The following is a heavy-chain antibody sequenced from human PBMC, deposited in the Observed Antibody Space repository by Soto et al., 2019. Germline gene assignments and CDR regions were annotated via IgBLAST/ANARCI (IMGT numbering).Heavy chain of an antibody. CDR3: ARDKPNSAGYSMDV. Sequence: QVQLVQSGAEVKKTGDSVKISCEASGYIFTTYIVHWVRQSPGQRLEWMGWINAGNGDTRYSQNFQGRVTFSMDTSASTAYMDLSSLRSEDSAVYYCARDKPNSAGYSMDVWGKGTTVTVSS. V-gene: IGHV1-3*01. D-gene: IGHD2-15*01. CDR1: GYIFTTYI. J-gene: IGHJ6*03. CDR2: INAGNGDT.